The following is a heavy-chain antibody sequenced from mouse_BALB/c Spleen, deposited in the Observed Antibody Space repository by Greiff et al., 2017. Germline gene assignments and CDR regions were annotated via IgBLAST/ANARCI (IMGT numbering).Heavy chain of an antibody. CDR2: ISSGSSTI. V-gene: IGHV5-17*02. CDR3: ARSRGGNYDYYAMDY. D-gene: IGHD2-1*01. CDR1: GFTFSSFG. Sequence: EVKLVESGGGLVQPGGSRKLSCAASGFTFSSFGMHWVRQAPEKGLEWVAYISSGSSTIYYADTVKGRFTISRDNPKNTLFLQMTSLRSEDTAMYYCARSRGGNYDYYAMDYWGQGTSVTVSS. J-gene: IGHJ4*01.